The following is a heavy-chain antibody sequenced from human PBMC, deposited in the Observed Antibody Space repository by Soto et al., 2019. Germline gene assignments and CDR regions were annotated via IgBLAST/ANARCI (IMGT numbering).Heavy chain of an antibody. CDR2: INPNSGGT. Sequence: GAPVKVSRKACGYTFTNYQMGWVRKAPGQGLEWMGWINPNSGGTNYAQKFQGWVTMTRDTSISTAYMELSRLRSDDTAVYHSATQRSEWEPSFDRWGQGTLVTVSP. CDR1: GYTFTNYQ. D-gene: IGHD1-26*01. V-gene: IGHV1-2*04. J-gene: IGHJ4*02. CDR3: ATQRSEWEPSFDR.